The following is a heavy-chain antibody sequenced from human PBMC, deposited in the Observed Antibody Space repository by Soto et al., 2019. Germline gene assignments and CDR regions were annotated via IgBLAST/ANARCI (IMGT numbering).Heavy chain of an antibody. J-gene: IGHJ3*02. V-gene: IGHV1-18*01. Sequence: ASVKVSCKASGYTFTSYGISWVRQAPGQGLEWMGWISAYNGNTNYAQKLQGRVTMTTDTSTSTAYMELRSLRSDDTAVYYCARILNSSKYDYIWGSYRLDAFDIWGQGTMVTVSS. CDR3: ARILNSSKYDYIWGSYRLDAFDI. CDR2: ISAYNGNT. D-gene: IGHD3-16*02. CDR1: GYTFTSYG.